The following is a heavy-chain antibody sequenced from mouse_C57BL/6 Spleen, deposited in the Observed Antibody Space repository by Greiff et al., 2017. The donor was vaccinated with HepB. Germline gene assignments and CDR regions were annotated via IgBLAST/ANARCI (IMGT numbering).Heavy chain of an antibody. CDR3: AKKGGYDENYYAMDY. J-gene: IGHJ4*01. CDR1: GFSLTSYG. CDR2: IWRGGST. D-gene: IGHD2-2*01. V-gene: IGHV2-5*01. Sequence: QVQLQQSGPGLVQPSQRLSITCTVSGFSLTSYGVHWVRQSPGKGLEWLGVIWRGGSTDYNAAFMSRLSITKDNSKSQVFFKMNSLQADDTAIYYCAKKGGYDENYYAMDYWGQGTSVTVSS.